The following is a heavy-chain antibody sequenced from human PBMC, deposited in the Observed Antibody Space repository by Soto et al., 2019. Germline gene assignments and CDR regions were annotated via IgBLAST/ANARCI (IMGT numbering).Heavy chain of an antibody. V-gene: IGHV3-23*01. Sequence: GGSLRLACVTSRFTFNTLAMGWVRQAPGEGLEWVSAINAGGGNTHYADSVKGRFTISRDNSKNTLYLQMDSLRAEDTAVYYCAKHTYSDFWPGHYYYLDFWGQGTLVTVSS. J-gene: IGHJ4*02. CDR3: AKHTYSDFWPGHYYYLDF. D-gene: IGHD3-3*01. CDR2: INAGGGNT. CDR1: RFTFNTLA.